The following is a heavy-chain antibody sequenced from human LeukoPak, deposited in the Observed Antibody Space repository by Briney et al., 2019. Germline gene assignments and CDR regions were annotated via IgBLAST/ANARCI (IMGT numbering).Heavy chain of an antibody. CDR1: GFTFSNAW. CDR3: TTDPFNYYDSSGYTY. CDR2: IKSKTDGGTT. V-gene: IGHV3-15*01. Sequence: GGSLRPSCAASGFTFSNAWMSWVRQAPGKGLEWVGRIKSKTDGGTTDYAAPVKGRFTISRDDSKNTLYLQMNSLKTEDTAVYYCTTDPFNYYDSSGYTYWGQGTLVTVSS. D-gene: IGHD3-22*01. J-gene: IGHJ4*02.